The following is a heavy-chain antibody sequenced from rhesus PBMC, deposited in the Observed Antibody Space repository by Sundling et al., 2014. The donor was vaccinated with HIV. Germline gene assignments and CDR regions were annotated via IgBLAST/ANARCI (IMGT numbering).Heavy chain of an antibody. J-gene: IGHJ4*01. CDR2: IYGNSAST. D-gene: IGHD2-2*01. CDR3: ARGRVYCTRTTCFENYFDY. CDR1: GGSISDYYY. Sequence: QVQLQESGPGLVKPSETLSLTCAVSGGSISDYYYWNWIRQPPGKGLEWIGNIYGNSASTYYNPSLKSRVTLSVDTSKNQFSLKLNSVTAADTAVYYCARGRVYCTRTTCFENYFDYWGQGVLVTVSS. V-gene: IGHV4S9*01.